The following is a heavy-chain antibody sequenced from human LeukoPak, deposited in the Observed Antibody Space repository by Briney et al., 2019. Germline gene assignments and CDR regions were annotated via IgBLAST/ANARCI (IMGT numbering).Heavy chain of an antibody. CDR1: GYSFSNYW. J-gene: IGHJ4*02. CDR2: ISPRDSDT. Sequence: GASLQISCKSSGYSFSNYWIGWVRQMPGKGLEWMGIISPRDSDTRYSPSFQGQVTISADKSISTAFLQWSSLNASDTAMFYCARVRFLGWLLLDYWGQGTLVTVSS. V-gene: IGHV5-51*01. D-gene: IGHD3-3*01. CDR3: ARVRFLGWLLLDY.